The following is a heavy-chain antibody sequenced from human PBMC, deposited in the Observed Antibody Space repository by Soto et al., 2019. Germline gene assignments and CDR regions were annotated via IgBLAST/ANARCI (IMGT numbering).Heavy chain of an antibody. V-gene: IGHV4-4*02. CDR1: GASISSTYW. CDR3: ATLPPRIEVVVTPIPT. J-gene: IGHJ5*02. CDR2: IYHTGST. Sequence: QVQLRESGPGLVKPSGTLSLTCVVSGASISSTYWWSWVRQPPGKGLEWIGEIYHTGSTKYNPSLKSRVTISIDKSNNEFYLKLNSVTAADTAVYYFATLPPRIEVVVTPIPTWGQGILVTVSS. D-gene: IGHD2-21*02.